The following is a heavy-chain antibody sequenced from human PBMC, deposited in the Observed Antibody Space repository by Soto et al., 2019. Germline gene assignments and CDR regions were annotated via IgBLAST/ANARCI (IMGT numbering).Heavy chain of an antibody. CDR3: VRASDPYDSSGYMH. V-gene: IGHV3-11*06. J-gene: IGHJ4*02. CDR2: ISSSGSYT. Sequence: LRLSCAASGFTFSDFYMSWIRQAPGRGLEWISYISSSGSYTNYADSVKGRFTISRDNAKNSLYLQMNTLRVEETAVYYCVRASDPYDSSGYMHWGQGTVVTVSS. D-gene: IGHD3-22*01. CDR1: GFTFSDFY.